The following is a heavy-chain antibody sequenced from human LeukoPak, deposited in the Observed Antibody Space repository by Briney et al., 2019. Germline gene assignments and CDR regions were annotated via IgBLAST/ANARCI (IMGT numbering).Heavy chain of an antibody. V-gene: IGHV1-69*13. Sequence: SVKVSCKASGGTFSSYAISWVRQAPGQGLEWMGGIIPIFGTANYAQKFQGRVTITADESTSTAYMELSSLRSEDTAVYYCARANYDYVWGGYRPYFDYWGQGTLVTVSS. CDR2: IIPIFGTA. D-gene: IGHD3-16*01. CDR3: ARANYDYVWGGYRPYFDY. J-gene: IGHJ4*02. CDR1: GGTFSSYA.